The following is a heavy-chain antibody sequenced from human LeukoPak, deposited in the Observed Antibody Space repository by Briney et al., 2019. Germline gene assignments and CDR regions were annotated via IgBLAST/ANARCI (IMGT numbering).Heavy chain of an antibody. V-gene: IGHV3-23*01. CDR3: AKTYLVVPAAIHFDY. D-gene: IGHD2-2*02. CDR2: ISGSGGST. CDR1: GFTFSSYA. J-gene: IGHJ4*02. Sequence: PGGSLRLSCAASGFTFSSYAMSWVRQAPGKGLEWVSAISGSGGSTYYADSVKGRFTISRDNSKNTLYLQMNSLRAGDTAVYYCAKTYLVVPAAIHFDYWGQGTLVTVSS.